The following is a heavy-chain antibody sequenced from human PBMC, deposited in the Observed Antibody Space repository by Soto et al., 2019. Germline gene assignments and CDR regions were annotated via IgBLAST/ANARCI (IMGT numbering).Heavy chain of an antibody. CDR3: ARVGGHDFWSGYGPCEY. Sequence: EWSLRLSCAASGFTFSSYAMHWVRQAPGKGLEWVAVISYDGSNKYYADSVKGRFTISRDNSKNTLYLQMNSLRAEDTAVYYCARVGGHDFWSGYGPCEYWGQGTLVTVSS. V-gene: IGHV3-30-3*01. CDR2: ISYDGSNK. J-gene: IGHJ4*02. CDR1: GFTFSSYA. D-gene: IGHD3-3*01.